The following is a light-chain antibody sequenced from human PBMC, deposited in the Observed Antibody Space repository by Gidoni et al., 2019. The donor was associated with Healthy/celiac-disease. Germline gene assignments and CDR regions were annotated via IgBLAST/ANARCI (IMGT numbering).Light chain of an antibody. CDR3: QQRSNWPPLT. CDR1: QSVSSY. V-gene: IGKV3-11*01. J-gene: IGKJ4*02. CDR2: DAA. Sequence: ILFTHSRATLSLSPGERATLSCRASQSVSSYLAWYQQKPGQAPRLLIYDAANRATGIPARCSGSGSGTDFTLTISSREPEDFAVYYCQQRSNWPPLTFGGGTKVEIK.